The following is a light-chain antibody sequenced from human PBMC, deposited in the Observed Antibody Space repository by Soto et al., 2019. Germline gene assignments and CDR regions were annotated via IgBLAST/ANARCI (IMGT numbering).Light chain of an antibody. V-gene: IGLV2-14*01. CDR3: SSYTCSSSRLV. CDR1: SSDVGGYNY. Sequence: QSALTQPASVSGSPGQSITISCTGTSSDVGGYNYVSWYQQHPGKAPKLMIYDVSNRPSGVSNRFSGSKSGNTASLTISGLQAEDEDEYYCSSYTCSSSRLVCGGGTKLTVL. J-gene: IGLJ2*01. CDR2: DVS.